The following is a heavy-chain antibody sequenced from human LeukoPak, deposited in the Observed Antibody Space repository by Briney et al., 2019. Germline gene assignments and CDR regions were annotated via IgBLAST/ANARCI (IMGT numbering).Heavy chain of an antibody. D-gene: IGHD6-19*01. CDR1: GFTFRNFA. CDR2: ISYDGSNK. CDR3: ARDLGIAVTNYEHWPDP. Sequence: GGSLRLSCAASGFTFRNFAMHWVRQAPGKGLEWVAVISYDGSNKYYADSVKGRFTISRDNSNNTLFLQMNSLRAEDTAVFYCARDLGIAVTNYEHWPDPWGQGTQVTVSS. V-gene: IGHV3-30*04. J-gene: IGHJ5*02.